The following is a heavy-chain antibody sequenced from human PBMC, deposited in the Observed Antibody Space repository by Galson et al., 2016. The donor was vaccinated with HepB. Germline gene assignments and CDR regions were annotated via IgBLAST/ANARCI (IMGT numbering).Heavy chain of an antibody. CDR1: GFTFSSYA. CDR3: ARDGDFSASYYFDY. Sequence: SLRLSCAASGFTFSSYAMSWVRQAPGKGLEWVSAISGSGVSTYYVDSVKGRFTISRDNSKNTLYLQMNSLRAEDTAVYYCARDGDFSASYYFDYWGQGTLVTVSS. J-gene: IGHJ4*02. D-gene: IGHD2-21*01. V-gene: IGHV3-23*01. CDR2: ISGSGVST.